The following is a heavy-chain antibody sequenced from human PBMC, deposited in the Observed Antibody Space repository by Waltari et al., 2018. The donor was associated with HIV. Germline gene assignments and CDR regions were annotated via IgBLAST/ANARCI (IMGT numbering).Heavy chain of an antibody. CDR2: VYYSGTT. J-gene: IGHJ4*02. V-gene: IGHV4-59*01. Sequence: QVHLQESGPGLVRPSETLSLTCTVSGDSIISYYWTWIRQAPGKGLEWIGHVYYSGTTYYNPSLQSRFTISAAASKNLFSLKLTSVTTADTAIYYCARFRLNYSDGSDYYMYLDYWGQGTLVSVSS. D-gene: IGHD3-22*01. CDR1: GDSIISYY. CDR3: ARFRLNYSDGSDYYMYLDY.